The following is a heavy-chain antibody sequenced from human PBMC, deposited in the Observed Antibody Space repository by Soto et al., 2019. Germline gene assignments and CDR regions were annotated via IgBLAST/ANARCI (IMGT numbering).Heavy chain of an antibody. D-gene: IGHD3-22*01. V-gene: IGHV4-39*01. Sequence: SETLSLTCTVSGGSISRSSYYWGWIRQPPGKGLEWIGSIYYSGSTYYNPSLKSRVTISVDTSKNQFSLKLSSVTAADTAVYYCARYLYDSSGYYYPPLYWGQGTLVTVSS. CDR1: GGSISRSSYY. CDR3: ARYLYDSSGYYYPPLY. CDR2: IYYSGST. J-gene: IGHJ4*02.